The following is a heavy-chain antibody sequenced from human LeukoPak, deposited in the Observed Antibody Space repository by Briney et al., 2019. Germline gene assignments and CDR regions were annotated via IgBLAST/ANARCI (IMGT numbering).Heavy chain of an antibody. V-gene: IGHV3-23*01. D-gene: IGHD3-10*01. CDR2: IREAGGST. Sequence: GGSLRLSCVVSGIKLSNYGMSWVRQAPGKGLEWVSGIREAGGSTKYADSVKGRFTISRDNSKNTLYLQMNSLRAEDTAVYFCAKRGVVIRGLLVIRLHTEAYYFDSWGQGILVTVSS. CDR3: AKRGVVIRGLLVIRLHTEAYYFDS. CDR1: GIKLSNYG. J-gene: IGHJ4*02.